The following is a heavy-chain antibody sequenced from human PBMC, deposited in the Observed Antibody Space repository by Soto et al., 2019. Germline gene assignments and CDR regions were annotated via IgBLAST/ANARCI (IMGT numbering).Heavy chain of an antibody. CDR2: TIPVFNTA. J-gene: IGHJ3*02. V-gene: IGHV1-69*06. CDR3: ARGVYGSGNYYTGPSAFDI. D-gene: IGHD3-10*01. CDR1: GGTLSDHG. Sequence: QVQLEQSGAEVKKPGSSVKVSCKASGGTLSDHGVAWLRQAPGQGLEWMGGTIPVFNTAKYAQKFQGRVTVTADKFTNIAYMELSSLRSEDTAVYFCARGVYGSGNYYTGPSAFDIWGQGKMVIVSS.